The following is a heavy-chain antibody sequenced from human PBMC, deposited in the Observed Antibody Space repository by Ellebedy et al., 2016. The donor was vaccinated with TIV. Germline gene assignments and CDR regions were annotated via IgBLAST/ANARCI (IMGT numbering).Heavy chain of an antibody. Sequence: SQTLSLTCAISGDSVSSNSAAWNWIRQSPSRGLEWLGRTYYRSKWNTDYAISVNSRITITADTSKNHMSLQLKSVTPEDTAMYYCAGRGTAETGFTYWGQGTLVTVSS. CDR2: TYYRSKWNT. V-gene: IGHV6-1*01. CDR3: AGRGTAETGFTY. D-gene: IGHD3-9*01. J-gene: IGHJ4*02. CDR1: GDSVSSNSAA.